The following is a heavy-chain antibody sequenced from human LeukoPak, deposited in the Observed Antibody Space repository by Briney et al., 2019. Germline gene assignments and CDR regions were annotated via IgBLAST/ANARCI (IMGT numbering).Heavy chain of an antibody. J-gene: IGHJ2*01. D-gene: IGHD6-13*01. CDR2: IYISETT. Sequence: SETLSLTGTVSGGSISSYYWSWIRQPAGKGLGWIGRIYISETTNYNPSLRSRVTMSLDTSKNQFSMKLSSVTAADTAVYYCGRVRTSWSQAWYFDLWGRGTLVTVHS. CDR1: GGSISSYY. V-gene: IGHV4-4*07. CDR3: GRVRTSWSQAWYFDL.